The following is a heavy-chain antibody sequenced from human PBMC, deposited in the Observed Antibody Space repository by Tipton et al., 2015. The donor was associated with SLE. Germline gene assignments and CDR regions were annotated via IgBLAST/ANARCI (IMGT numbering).Heavy chain of an antibody. CDR3: ARAGLLWFRELFDY. J-gene: IGHJ4*02. CDR1: GGSISSHY. Sequence: TLSLTCTVSGGSISSHYWSWLRQPPGKGLEWIGYIYYSGSTNYNPSLKSRVTISVDTSKNQFSLKLSSVTAADTAVYFCARAGLLWFRELFDYWGQGTLVTVSS. D-gene: IGHD3-10*01. V-gene: IGHV4-59*11. CDR2: IYYSGST.